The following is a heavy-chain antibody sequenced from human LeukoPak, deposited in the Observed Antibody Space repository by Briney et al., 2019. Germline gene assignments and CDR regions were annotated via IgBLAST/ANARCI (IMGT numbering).Heavy chain of an antibody. V-gene: IGHV4-39*07. Sequence: SETLSLTCTVSGGSISSSSYYWSWIRQPPGKGLEWIGEINHSGNTNYNPSLKSRVTISVDTSKNQFSLKLSSVTAADTAVYYCARNSNYWGQGTLVTVSS. CDR3: ARNSNY. CDR2: INHSGNT. J-gene: IGHJ4*02. D-gene: IGHD2/OR15-2a*01. CDR1: GGSISSSSYY.